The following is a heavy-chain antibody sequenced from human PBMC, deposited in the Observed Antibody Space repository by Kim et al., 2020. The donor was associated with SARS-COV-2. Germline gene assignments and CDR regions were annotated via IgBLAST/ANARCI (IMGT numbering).Heavy chain of an antibody. Sequence: SETLSLTCTVSGGSFSSSSYYWGWIRQPPGNGLEWIWSIYYSGSTYYNPSLKSRVTISGDTSKNQFSLKLSSLTAADTAVYYCARLDIVGEWFDSWGQGT. V-gene: IGHV4-39*01. J-gene: IGHJ5*01. CDR1: GGSFSSSSYY. CDR2: IYYSGST. D-gene: IGHD2-15*01. CDR3: ARLDIVGEWFDS.